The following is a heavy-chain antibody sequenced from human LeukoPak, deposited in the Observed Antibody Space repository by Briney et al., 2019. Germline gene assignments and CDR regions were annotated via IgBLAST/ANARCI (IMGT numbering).Heavy chain of an antibody. V-gene: IGHV4-59*12. J-gene: IGHJ2*01. Sequence: PETMSLTCTVSGGSISSYYWSWIRQPPGKGREWIGYIYYSGSTNYNLSLKSRVTISVDTSKNQFSLKLRSVTAADTAVYYCARAVGVGRGTYFDLWGRGTLVTVSS. CDR3: ARAVGVGRGTYFDL. D-gene: IGHD1-1*01. CDR1: GGSISSYY. CDR2: IYYSGST.